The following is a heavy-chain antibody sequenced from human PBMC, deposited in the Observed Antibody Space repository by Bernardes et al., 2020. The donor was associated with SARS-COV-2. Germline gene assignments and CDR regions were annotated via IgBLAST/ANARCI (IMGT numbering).Heavy chain of an antibody. V-gene: IGHV1-69*04. CDR3: ARDHCSSTSCYSGIPLDY. J-gene: IGHJ4*02. CDR1: GGTFSSYA. CDR2: IIPILGIA. Sequence: SVKVSCKASGGTFSSYAISWVRQAPGQGLEWMGRIIPILGIANYAQKFQGRVTITADKSTSTAYMELSSLRSEDTAVYYCARDHCSSTSCYSGIPLDYWGQGTLVTVSS. D-gene: IGHD2-2*02.